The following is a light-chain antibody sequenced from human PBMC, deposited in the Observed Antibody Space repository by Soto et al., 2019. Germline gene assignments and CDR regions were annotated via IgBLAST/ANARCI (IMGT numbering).Light chain of an antibody. Sequence: EVVMTQSPATLSVSPGERATFSCRASESFGSNLAWYQQKPGQAPSLLIYTTSTRASGVPARFSGSGSGTEFTLAINSLQTEDFGLYYCQQYNSWPRTFGQGTKVDI. CDR1: ESFGSN. CDR2: TTS. V-gene: IGKV3-15*01. J-gene: IGKJ1*01. CDR3: QQYNSWPRT.